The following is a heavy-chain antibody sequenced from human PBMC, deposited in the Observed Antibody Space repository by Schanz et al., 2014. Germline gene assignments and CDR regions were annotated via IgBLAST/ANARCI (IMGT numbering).Heavy chain of an antibody. CDR1: GFTFTNYA. CDR3: ARPSDSSWYMDV. D-gene: IGHD2-21*02. Sequence: EVQLLESGGGLVQPGGSLRLSCAASGFTFTNYAMTWVRQAPGKGLEWVSGISGSGGSTYDADSVKGRFTISRDTSKNTLYLLLNSLRAEDTAVYYCARPSDSSWYMDVWGKGTTVTVSS. CDR2: ISGSGGST. V-gene: IGHV3-23*01. J-gene: IGHJ6*03.